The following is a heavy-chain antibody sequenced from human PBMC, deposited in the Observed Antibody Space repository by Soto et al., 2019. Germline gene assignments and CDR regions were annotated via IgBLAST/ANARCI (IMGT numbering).Heavy chain of an antibody. D-gene: IGHD5-18*01. V-gene: IGHV4-31*03. CDR1: GGSINSGGYC. CDR3: SRGILV. Sequence: QVQLQESGPGLVKPSQTLSLTCTVSGGSINSGGYCWSWIRQHPGKGLDWIGCISYGGSTSYKPSLKSRVTISVDTSKNHFSLKLTSVTAADTAVYYCSRGILVWGQGALITVSS. J-gene: IGHJ4*02. CDR2: ISYGGST.